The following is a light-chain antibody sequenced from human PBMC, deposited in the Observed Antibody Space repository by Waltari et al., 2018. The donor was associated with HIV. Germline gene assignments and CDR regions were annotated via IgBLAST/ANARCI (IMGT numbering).Light chain of an antibody. CDR2: SNN. Sequence: QSVLTQPPSASGTPGQRLSIPCSGSSSHIGSNIVNWYQQLPGTAPKLLIYSNNQRPSGVPDRFSGSKSGTSASLAISGLQSEDEADYYCAAWDDSLNAWVFGGGTKLTVL. J-gene: IGLJ3*02. CDR3: AAWDDSLNAWV. V-gene: IGLV1-44*01. CDR1: SSHIGSNI.